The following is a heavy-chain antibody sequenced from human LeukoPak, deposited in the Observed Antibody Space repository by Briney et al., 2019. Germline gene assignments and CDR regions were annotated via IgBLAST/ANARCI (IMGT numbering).Heavy chain of an antibody. CDR1: GGSISSDDYY. Sequence: PSQTLSLTCTVSGGSISSDDYYWSWIRQPPGKGLEWIGYIYYSGSTYYNPSLKSRVTISVDTSKNQFSLKLSSVTAADTAVYYCARDSQGYGMDVWGKGTTVTVSS. V-gene: IGHV4-30-4*01. CDR3: ARDSQGYGMDV. D-gene: IGHD3-16*01. J-gene: IGHJ6*03. CDR2: IYYSGST.